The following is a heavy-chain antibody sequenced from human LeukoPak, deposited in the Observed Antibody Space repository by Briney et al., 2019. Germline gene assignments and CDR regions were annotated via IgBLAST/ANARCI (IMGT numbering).Heavy chain of an antibody. V-gene: IGHV4-34*01. CDR2: INHSGST. J-gene: IGHJ3*02. D-gene: IGHD3-22*01. CDR3: ARGIYYYDSSGSHAFDI. CDR1: GGSFSGYY. Sequence: SETLSLTCAVYGGSFSGYYWSWIRQPPGKGLEWIGEINHSGSTNYNPSLKSRVTIPVDTSKNQFSLKLSSVTAADTAVYYCARGIYYYDSSGSHAFDIWGQGTMVTVSS.